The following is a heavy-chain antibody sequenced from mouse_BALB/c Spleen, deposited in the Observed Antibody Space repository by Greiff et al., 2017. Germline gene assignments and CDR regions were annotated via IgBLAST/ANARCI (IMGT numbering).Heavy chain of an antibody. D-gene: IGHD2-14*01. CDR3: AYRYDYAMDY. Sequence: QVQLKQSGAELVRPGSSVKISCKASGYAFSSYWMNWVKQRPGQGLEWIGQIYPGDGDTNYNGKFKGKATLTADKSSSTAYMQLSSLTSEDSAVYFCAYRYDYAMDYWGQGTSVTVSS. CDR2: IYPGDGDT. CDR1: GYAFSSYW. V-gene: IGHV1-80*01. J-gene: IGHJ4*01.